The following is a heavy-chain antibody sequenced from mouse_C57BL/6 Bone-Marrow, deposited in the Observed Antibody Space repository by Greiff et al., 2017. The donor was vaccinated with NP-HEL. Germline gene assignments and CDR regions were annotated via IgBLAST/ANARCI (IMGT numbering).Heavy chain of an antibody. CDR2: IYPGSGST. D-gene: IGHD2-5*01. V-gene: IGHV1-55*01. CDR1: GYTFTSYW. Sequence: VKLMESGAELVKPGASVKMSCKASGYTFTSYWITWVKQRPGQGLEWIGDIYPGSGSTNYNEKFKSKATLTVDTSSSTAYMQLSSLTSEDSAVYYCAREGYSTWYFDVWGTGTTVTVSS. J-gene: IGHJ1*03. CDR3: AREGYSTWYFDV.